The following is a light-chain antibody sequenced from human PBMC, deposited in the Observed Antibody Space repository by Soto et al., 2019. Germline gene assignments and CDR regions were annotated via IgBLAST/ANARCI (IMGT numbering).Light chain of an antibody. J-gene: IGLJ3*02. Sequence: QSALTQPPSASGSPGQSVTISCTGTSSDVGGYNLVSWYQQHPGTAPKLMIYEVDKRPSGVPDRFSGSKSGNTASLTVSGLQAEDEADYYCSSYAGSNNLVFGGGTKLTVL. CDR2: EVD. V-gene: IGLV2-8*01. CDR1: SSDVGGYNL. CDR3: SSYAGSNNLV.